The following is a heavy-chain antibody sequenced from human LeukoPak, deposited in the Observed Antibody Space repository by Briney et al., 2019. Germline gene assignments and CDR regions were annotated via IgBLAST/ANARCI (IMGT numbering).Heavy chain of an antibody. D-gene: IGHD3-9*01. J-gene: IGHJ5*01. Sequence: GGSLRLSCAASGFTFSSYAMHWVRQAPGKGLEYVSAISSNGGSTYYANSVKGRFTISRDNSKNTLYLQMGSLRAEDMAVYYCVRDWDHFDFDSWGLGTLVTVSS. V-gene: IGHV3-64*01. CDR1: GFTFSSYA. CDR3: VRDWDHFDFDS. CDR2: ISSNGGST.